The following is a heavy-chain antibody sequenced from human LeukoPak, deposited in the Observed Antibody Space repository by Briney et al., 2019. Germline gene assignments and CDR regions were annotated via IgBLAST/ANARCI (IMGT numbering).Heavy chain of an antibody. J-gene: IGHJ5*02. V-gene: IGHV4-39*01. Sequence: GSLRLSCAASGFTFSSYAMGWVRQAPGKGLEWIGSIYYSGSTYYNPSLKSRVTISVDTSKNQFSLKLNSVTAADTALYYCARHRRSSRGVVVITATPGWFDPWGQGTLVTVSS. CDR1: GFTFSSYA. D-gene: IGHD2-15*01. CDR2: IYYSGST. CDR3: ARHRRSSRGVVVITATPGWFDP.